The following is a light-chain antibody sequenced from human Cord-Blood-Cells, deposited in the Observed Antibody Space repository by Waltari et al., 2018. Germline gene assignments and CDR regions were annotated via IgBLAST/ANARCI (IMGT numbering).Light chain of an antibody. V-gene: IGLV1-44*01. Sequence: QSVLTQPPSASGTPGQRVTISCSGSSSNIGSNTVNWYQQLPGTAPKLLISSNNQRPSGVPDRFSGAKSGTSASLAISGLHSEDEADYYCAAWDDSLNGPVCGGGTKLTVL. CDR1: SSNIGSNT. CDR3: AAWDDSLNGPV. CDR2: SNN. J-gene: IGLJ3*02.